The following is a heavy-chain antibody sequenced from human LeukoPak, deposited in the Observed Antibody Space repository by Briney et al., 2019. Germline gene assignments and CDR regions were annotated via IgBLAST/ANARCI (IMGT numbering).Heavy chain of an antibody. CDR1: GYTLTELS. CDR3: ATNTYYYDSSGSWFDP. CDR2: FDPEDGET. J-gene: IGHJ5*02. V-gene: IGHV1-24*01. Sequence: ASVKVSCKVSGYTLTELSMHWVRQPPGKGLEWMGGFDPEDGETIYAQKFQGRVTMTEDTSTDTAYMELSSLRSEDTAVYYCATNTYYYDSSGSWFDPWGQGTLVTVSS. D-gene: IGHD3-22*01.